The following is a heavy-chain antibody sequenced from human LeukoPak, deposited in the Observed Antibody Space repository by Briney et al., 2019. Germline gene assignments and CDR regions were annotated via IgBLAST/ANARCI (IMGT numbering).Heavy chain of an antibody. CDR3: AKDQLVPLYYFDY. D-gene: IGHD6-6*01. V-gene: IGHV3-66*01. J-gene: IGHJ4*02. CDR2: IYSGGST. CDR1: GFTVSSNY. Sequence: GGSLRLSCAASGFTVSSNYMSWVRQAPGKGLEWVSVIYSGGSTYYADSVKGRFTISRDNSKNTLYLQMNSLRAEDTAVYHCAKDQLVPLYYFDYWGQGTLVTVSS.